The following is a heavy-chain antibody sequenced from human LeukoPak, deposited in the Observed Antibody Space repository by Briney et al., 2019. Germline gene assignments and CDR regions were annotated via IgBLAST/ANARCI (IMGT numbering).Heavy chain of an antibody. V-gene: IGHV3-23*01. J-gene: IGHJ4*02. Sequence: GLSLRLSCAVSRFPLNSQSMWWASHAPGKGLEWVTSIDISDGSTYYADSVKGRFTISRDNSKNTLYLQMNSLRGEDRARYFFANEVRPKDYWGQGTMVTVS. CDR1: RFPLNSQS. CDR3: ANEVRPKDY. CDR2: IDISDGST. D-gene: IGHD6-6*01.